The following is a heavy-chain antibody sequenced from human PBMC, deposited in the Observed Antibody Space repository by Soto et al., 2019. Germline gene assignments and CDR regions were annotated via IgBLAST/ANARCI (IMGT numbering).Heavy chain of an antibody. Sequence: SETLSLTGVVPDGSSSTYDGWTWVRQPPGKGLEWIGKMFHSGGADYSPSLKRRVTISADSSKNHFSLRLTAVTAADTAVYYCATGNVDSMLEYWGQGTQVTVSS. CDR1: DGSSSTYDG. J-gene: IGHJ4*02. CDR3: ATGNVDSMLEY. D-gene: IGHD3-3*01. CDR2: MFHSGGA. V-gene: IGHV4-4*02.